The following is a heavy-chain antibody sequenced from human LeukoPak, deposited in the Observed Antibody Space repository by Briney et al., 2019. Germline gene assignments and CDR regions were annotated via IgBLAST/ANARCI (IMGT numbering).Heavy chain of an antibody. J-gene: IGHJ6*04. Sequence: SVKVSCKASGFTLTSSAVQWVRQARGQRLEWIGWIVVGSGNTNYAQKFQERVTITRDMSTSTAYMELSSLRSEDTAVYYCAADGIYDYVWGSYRADYYYGMDVWGKGTTVTVSS. CDR1: GFTLTSSA. CDR3: AADGIYDYVWGSYRADYYYGMDV. D-gene: IGHD3-16*02. CDR2: IVVGSGNT. V-gene: IGHV1-58*01.